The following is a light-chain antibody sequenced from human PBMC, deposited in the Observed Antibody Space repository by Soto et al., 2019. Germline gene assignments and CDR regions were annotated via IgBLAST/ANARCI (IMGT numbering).Light chain of an antibody. CDR3: QQYDNWGT. CDR1: QRVSSSY. CDR2: GVS. J-gene: IGKJ3*01. V-gene: IGKV3-20*01. Sequence: EIVLTQSPGTLSLSPGERATLSCRASQRVSSSYLAWYQQKPGQAPRLLMYGVSSSATSTTDRFSGSGSGTDFTLTISRLEPEDLAVYYCQQYDNWGTFGRGTKVDIK.